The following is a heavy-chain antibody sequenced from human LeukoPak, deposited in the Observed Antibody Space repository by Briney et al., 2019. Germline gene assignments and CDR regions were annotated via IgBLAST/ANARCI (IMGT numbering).Heavy chain of an antibody. CDR1: GFTFSSHG. D-gene: IGHD2-15*01. CDR3: ARAGRLHYYGMDV. V-gene: IGHV3-33*01. Sequence: GGSLRLSCAASGFTFSSHGMHWVRQAPGKGLEWVAVIWYDGSNKHYADSVKGRFTISRDNSKNTLYLQMNSLRAEDMAVYYCARAGRLHYYGMDVWGQGTTITVSS. CDR2: IWYDGSNK. J-gene: IGHJ6*01.